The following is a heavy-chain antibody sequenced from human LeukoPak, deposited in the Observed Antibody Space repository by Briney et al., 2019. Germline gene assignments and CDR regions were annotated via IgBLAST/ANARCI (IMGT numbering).Heavy chain of an antibody. J-gene: IGHJ1*01. CDR3: ARVDCSTSCYTGAEYFQH. D-gene: IGHD2-2*02. CDR1: GFTFSSFS. V-gene: IGHV3-21*01. Sequence: GRSLRLSCAASGFTFSSFSMNWVRQAPGKGLEWVSSISSTSSYIYYADSVKGRFTISRDNAKNSLYLQMNSLRAEDTAVYYCARVDCSTSCYTGAEYFQHWGQGTLVTVSS. CDR2: ISSTSSYI.